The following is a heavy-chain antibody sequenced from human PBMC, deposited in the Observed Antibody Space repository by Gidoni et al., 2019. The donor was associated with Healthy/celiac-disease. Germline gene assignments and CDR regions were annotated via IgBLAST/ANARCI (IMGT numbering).Heavy chain of an antibody. V-gene: IGHV1-69*01. CDR3: ARVPTYYYGSPTLHYFDY. CDR2: IIPIFGTA. J-gene: IGHJ4*02. Sequence: APGQGLEWMGGIIPIFGTANYAQKFQGRVTITADESTSTAYMELSSLRSEDTAVYYCARVPTYYYGSPTLHYFDYWGQGTLVTVSS. D-gene: IGHD3-10*01.